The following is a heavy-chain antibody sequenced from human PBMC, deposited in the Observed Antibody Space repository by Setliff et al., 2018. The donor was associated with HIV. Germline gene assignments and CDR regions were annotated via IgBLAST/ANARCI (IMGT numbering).Heavy chain of an antibody. CDR2: TSHSGKT. CDR1: GGPLSGHY. D-gene: IGHD2-2*01. J-gene: IGHJ4*02. Sequence: PSETLSLTCAVYGGPLSGHYWSWIRQPPGQGLEWIGETSHSGKTNYNLSLKSRVTISVDTSKNQFSLKLTSVTAADTAVYYCVTSSSWSSRLNFWRPGMLVTVSS. CDR3: VTSSSWSSRLNF. V-gene: IGHV4-34*01.